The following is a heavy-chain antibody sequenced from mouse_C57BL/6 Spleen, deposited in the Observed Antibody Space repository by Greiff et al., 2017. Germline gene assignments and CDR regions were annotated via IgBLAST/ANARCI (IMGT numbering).Heavy chain of an antibody. CDR3: ARYYYGSPFAY. D-gene: IGHD1-1*01. V-gene: IGHV1-69*01. CDR1: GYTFTSYW. CDR2: IDPSDSYT. Sequence: VQLQQPGAELVMPGASVKLSCKASGYTFTSYWMHWVKQRPGQGLEWIGEIDPSDSYTNYNQKFKGKSTLTVDKSSSTAYMQLSSLTSEDSAVYYCARYYYGSPFAYWGQGTLVTVSA. J-gene: IGHJ3*01.